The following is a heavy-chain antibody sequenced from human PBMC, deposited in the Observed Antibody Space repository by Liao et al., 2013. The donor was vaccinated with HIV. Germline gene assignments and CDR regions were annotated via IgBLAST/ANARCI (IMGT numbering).Heavy chain of an antibody. J-gene: IGHJ6*03. D-gene: IGHD6-13*01. Sequence: QVQLQESGPGLVKPSETLSLSCTVSSDSISRYYWSWIRQPAGRGLEWIGRVYTSGSTNYNPSLKSRVTMSVDASRNQVSLEVRSVTAVDTAVYYCARMRYTSTRYYYYYMDVWGKGTPVTVSS. CDR3: ARMRYTSTRYYYYYMDV. CDR1: SDSISRYY. V-gene: IGHV4-4*07. CDR2: VYTSGST.